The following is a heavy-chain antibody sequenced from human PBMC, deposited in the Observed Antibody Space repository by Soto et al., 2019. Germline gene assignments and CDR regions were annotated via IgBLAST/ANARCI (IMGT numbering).Heavy chain of an antibody. CDR2: IYSGGRT. CDR1: GFTVSSNY. V-gene: IGHV3-66*01. Sequence: GGSLRLSCAASGFTVSSNYMSWVRQAPGKGLEWVSVIYSGGRTYYADSVKGRFTISRDNSKNTLYLQMNSLRAEDTAVYYCARDSGYPDPYYFDYWGQGTLVTVSS. J-gene: IGHJ4*02. CDR3: ARDSGYPDPYYFDY. D-gene: IGHD6-25*01.